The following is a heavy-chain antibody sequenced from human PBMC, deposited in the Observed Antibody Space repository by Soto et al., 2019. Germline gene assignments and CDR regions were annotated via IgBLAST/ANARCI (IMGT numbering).Heavy chain of an antibody. CDR2: IYYSGST. V-gene: IGHV4-39*01. Sequence: SETVSLTCAVSGGSISSISYYWGWSRQPAQKGLEWIGSIYYSGSTYYNPSLNSRVTISVDTSKNQFSLKLSSVTAADTAVYYCAPAHSGYGPDPDRNWFDPWGQGTLVTVSS. D-gene: IGHD5-12*01. J-gene: IGHJ5*02. CDR1: GGSISSISYY. CDR3: APAHSGYGPDPDRNWFDP.